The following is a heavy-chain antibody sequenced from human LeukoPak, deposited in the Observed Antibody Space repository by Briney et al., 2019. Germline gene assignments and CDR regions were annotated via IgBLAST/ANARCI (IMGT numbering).Heavy chain of an antibody. V-gene: IGHV4-39*01. CDR1: GGSLGRCNTY. D-gene: IGHD2-21*01. CDR3: ARHRGGGGYHYMDV. J-gene: IGHJ6*03. CDR2: ILHSGYT. Sequence: SETLSLTCTVSGGSLGRCNTYWGWLRQTPGKGLEWLGTILHSGYTYNNPSLKSRVTMSVDSSKNQFSLSLSSVTAADSAVYFCARHRGGGGYHYMDVWGKGTTVIVSS.